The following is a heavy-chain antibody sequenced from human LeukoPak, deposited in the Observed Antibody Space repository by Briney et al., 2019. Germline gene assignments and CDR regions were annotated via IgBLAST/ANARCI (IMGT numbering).Heavy chain of an antibody. CDR3: ARVTGGSGSYYSPLHYYFDY. D-gene: IGHD3-10*01. J-gene: IGHJ4*02. CDR2: FYYSGST. CDR1: GGSISSGDYY. Sequence: SQTLSLTCTVSGGSISSGDYYWSWIRQPPGKGLEWIGYFYYSGSTYYNPSLKSRVTISVDTSKNQFSLKLSSVTAADTAVYYCARVTGGSGSYYSPLHYYFDYWGQGTLVTVSS. V-gene: IGHV4-30-4*01.